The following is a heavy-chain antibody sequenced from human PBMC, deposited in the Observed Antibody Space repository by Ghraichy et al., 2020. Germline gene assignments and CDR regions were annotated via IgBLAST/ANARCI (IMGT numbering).Heavy chain of an antibody. D-gene: IGHD6-19*01. Sequence: GGSLRLSCAASGFTFSSYAMSWVRQAPGKGLEWVSAVSGSGSSTYYADSVKGRFTISRDNSKNTLYLQMSSLRAEDTAVYYCAKDRGRSGWDDWGQGTLVTVSS. V-gene: IGHV3-23*01. CDR1: GFTFSSYA. CDR3: AKDRGRSGWDD. CDR2: VSGSGSST. J-gene: IGHJ4*02.